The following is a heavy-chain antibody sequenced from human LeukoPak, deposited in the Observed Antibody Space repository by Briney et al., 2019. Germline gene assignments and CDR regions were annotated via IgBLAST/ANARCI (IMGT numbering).Heavy chain of an antibody. J-gene: IGHJ4*02. CDR2: ISSSGSML. CDR3: TRRPYSSSWYYFDY. CDR1: GFTFSDYY. D-gene: IGHD6-13*01. V-gene: IGHV3-11*04. Sequence: GGSLRLSCTVSGFTFSDYYMSWVRQAPGKGLEWVSYISSSGSMLHYADSVEGRFTISRDNGKSSLYLQMSSLRVEDTAVYYCTRRPYSSSWYYFDYWGQGTLVTVSS.